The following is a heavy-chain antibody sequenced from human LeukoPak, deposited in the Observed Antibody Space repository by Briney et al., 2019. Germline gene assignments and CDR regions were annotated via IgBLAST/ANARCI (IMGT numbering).Heavy chain of an antibody. V-gene: IGHV3-30*02. Sequence: PGGSLRLSCAASGFTFSSYGMHWVRQAPGKGLEWVAFLRYDGTNKYYADSVKGRLTISRDNSKNTLYLQMNSLRAEDTAVYYCAKEYDILTGYYAFDIWGQGTMVTVSS. CDR2: LRYDGTNK. D-gene: IGHD3-9*01. J-gene: IGHJ3*02. CDR3: AKEYDILTGYYAFDI. CDR1: GFTFSSYG.